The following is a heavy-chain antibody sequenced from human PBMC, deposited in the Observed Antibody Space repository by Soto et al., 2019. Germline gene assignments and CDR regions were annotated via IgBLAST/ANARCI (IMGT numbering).Heavy chain of an antibody. Sequence: SETLSLTCTVSGGSISSSSNYWGWIRQPPGKGLEWIGSIYYSGSTYYNPSLKSRVTISVDTSKNQFSLKLSSVTAADTAVYYCARGTSGRPRWLQPVDYFDYWGQGTLVTVSS. CDR3: ARGTSGRPRWLQPVDYFDY. D-gene: IGHD1-1*01. CDR1: GGSISSSSNY. J-gene: IGHJ4*02. CDR2: IYYSGST. V-gene: IGHV4-39*01.